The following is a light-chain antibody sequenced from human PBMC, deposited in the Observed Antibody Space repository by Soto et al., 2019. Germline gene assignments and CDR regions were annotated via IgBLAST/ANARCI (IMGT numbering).Light chain of an antibody. CDR2: HAS. Sequence: AIRMTQSPSSFSASVGDRVTITCRASQSISNWLAWYQQKPGTAPKLLIYHASTLESGVPSRFSGQGSGTDFTLTISSLQPEDFATYYCLQDYNYPRTFGQGTKVDIK. J-gene: IGKJ1*01. CDR1: QSISNW. V-gene: IGKV1-6*01. CDR3: LQDYNYPRT.